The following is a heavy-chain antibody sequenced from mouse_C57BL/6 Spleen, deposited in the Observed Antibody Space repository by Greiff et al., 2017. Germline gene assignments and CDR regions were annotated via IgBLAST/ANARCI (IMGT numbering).Heavy chain of an antibody. J-gene: IGHJ2*01. CDR3: ASNSNYAGFDY. D-gene: IGHD2-5*01. Sequence: VKLLESGPELVKPGASVKISCKASGYAFSSSWMNWVKQRPGKGLEWIGRIYPGDGDTNYNGKFKGKATLTADKSSSTAYMQLSSLTSEDSAVYFCASNSNYAGFDYWGQGTTLTVSS. V-gene: IGHV1-82*01. CDR1: GYAFSSSW. CDR2: IYPGDGDT.